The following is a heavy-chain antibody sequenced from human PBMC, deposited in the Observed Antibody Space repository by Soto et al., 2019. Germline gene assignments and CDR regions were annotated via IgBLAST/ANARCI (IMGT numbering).Heavy chain of an antibody. CDR2: IYPDDSEV. D-gene: IGHD2-15*01. V-gene: IGHV5-51*01. J-gene: IGHJ3*02. CDR3: ARPGWPNAFDI. Sequence: PGESLKISCKGSGYNFIDYWIAWVRQTPGKGLEWMGIIYPDDSEVRYSPSFQGQVIISADKSISTAYLQWSSLKASDTAMYYCARPGWPNAFDIWGQGTMVTVSS. CDR1: GYNFIDYW.